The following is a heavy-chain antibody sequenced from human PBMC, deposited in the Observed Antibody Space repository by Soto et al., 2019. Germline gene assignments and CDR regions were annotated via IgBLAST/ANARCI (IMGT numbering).Heavy chain of an antibody. J-gene: IGHJ5*02. D-gene: IGHD2-2*01. Sequence: SETLSLTCAVSGYSISSGYSWGWIRQPPGKGLEWIGSIYYSGSTYYNPSLKSRVTISVDTSKNQFSLKLSSVTAADTAVYYCARHLTDRYCSSTSCYYNWFDPWGQGTLVTVSS. CDR2: IYYSGST. CDR3: ARHLTDRYCSSTSCYYNWFDP. V-gene: IGHV4-38-2*01. CDR1: GYSISSGYS.